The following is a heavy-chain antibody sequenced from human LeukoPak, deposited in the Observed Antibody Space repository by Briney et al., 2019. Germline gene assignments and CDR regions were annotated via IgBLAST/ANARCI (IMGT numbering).Heavy chain of an antibody. CDR1: GFTFSSYE. CDR2: ISGSSTYI. Sequence: GGSLRLSCAASGFTFSSYEMNWVRQAPGKGLEWVSSISGSSTYIYYADSVKGRFTISRDNAKNSLYLQMNSLRAEDTAVYYCARGDNFDIWGQGTMVTVSS. D-gene: IGHD5-24*01. J-gene: IGHJ3*02. CDR3: ARGDNFDI. V-gene: IGHV3-21*01.